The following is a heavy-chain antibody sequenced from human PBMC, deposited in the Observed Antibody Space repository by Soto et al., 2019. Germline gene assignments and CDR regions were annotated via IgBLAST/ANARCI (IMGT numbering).Heavy chain of an antibody. Sequence: VASVQVSCKVAGYTLTGYYMHWVRQAPGQGLEWMGWINPKTGATKYAQNFRGRVTMNRDTSINTAYMELNSLRSDDTAVYYCASYRMWRGWGQGTLVTVSS. J-gene: IGHJ4*02. CDR1: GYTLTGYY. V-gene: IGHV1-2*02. D-gene: IGHD1-26*01. CDR2: INPKTGAT. CDR3: ASYRMWRG.